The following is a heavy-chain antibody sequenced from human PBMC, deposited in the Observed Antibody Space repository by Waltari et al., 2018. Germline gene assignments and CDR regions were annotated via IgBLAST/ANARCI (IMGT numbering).Heavy chain of an antibody. CDR2: IYPGDSDT. D-gene: IGHD3-22*01. Sequence: EVQLVQSGAEVKKPGESLKISCKGSGYSFTSYWIGWVRQMPGKGLEWMGIIYPGDSDTRYSPSFQGQVTISADKSISTAYLQWSSLKASDTAMYYCARPYYDSSGYYYYFDYWGQGTLVTVSS. CDR3: ARPYYDSSGYYYYFDY. CDR1: GYSFTSYW. V-gene: IGHV5-51*01. J-gene: IGHJ4*02.